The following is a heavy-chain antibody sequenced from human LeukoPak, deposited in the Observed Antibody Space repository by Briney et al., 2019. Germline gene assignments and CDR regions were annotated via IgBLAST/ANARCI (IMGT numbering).Heavy chain of an antibody. Sequence: SETLSLTCTVSGGSISSYYWSWIRQPPGKGLEWIGYIYYRGSTNYNPSLKSRVTISVDTSKNQFSLKLSSVTAADTAVYYCASGGNGAYYFDYWGQGTLVTVSS. V-gene: IGHV4-59*01. CDR2: IYYRGST. D-gene: IGHD1-1*01. CDR1: GGSISSYY. CDR3: ASGGNGAYYFDY. J-gene: IGHJ4*02.